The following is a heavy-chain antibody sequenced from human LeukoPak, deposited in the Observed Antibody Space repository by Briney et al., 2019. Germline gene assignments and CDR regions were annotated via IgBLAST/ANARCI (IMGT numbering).Heavy chain of an antibody. CDR2: ISYDGSNK. D-gene: IGHD2-21*02. V-gene: IGHV3-30*18. Sequence: GGSLRLSCTASGFTFSSYEMNWVRQAPGKGLEWVAVISYDGSNKYYADSVKGRFTISRDNSKNTLYLQMNSLRAEDTAVYYCAKGAYCGGDCYSGLDYWGQGTLVTVSS. CDR3: AKGAYCGGDCYSGLDY. J-gene: IGHJ4*02. CDR1: GFTFSSYE.